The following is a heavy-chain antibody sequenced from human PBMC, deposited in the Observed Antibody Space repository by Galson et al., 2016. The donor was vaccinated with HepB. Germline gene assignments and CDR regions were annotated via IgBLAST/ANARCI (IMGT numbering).Heavy chain of an antibody. CDR3: AGSVLRGVIMGMCFDY. CDR1: GASIGSHAYY. J-gene: IGHJ4*02. V-gene: IGHV4-31*03. Sequence: TLSLTCTVSGASIGSHAYYWSWIRQHPGKGLEWIGYIYYSGSTYYNPSLKSRVMISGDASKNQFSLKLNSVTAADTAVYYRAGSVLRGVIMGMCFDYWGQGTVVAVSS. D-gene: IGHD3-10*01. CDR2: IYYSGST.